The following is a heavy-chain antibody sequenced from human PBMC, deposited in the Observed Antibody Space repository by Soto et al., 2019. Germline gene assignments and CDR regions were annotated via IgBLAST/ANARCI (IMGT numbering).Heavy chain of an antibody. Sequence: SGPTLVNPTQTLTLTCTVSGFSRRTNGAGVGWIRQPPGEPPEWLAHIFSDAGRPYSPSMQSRLTMSTDTSGSQVVLTMTNMDPVDTATYFCARMDADYKYYAMDVWGQGTTVTVS. J-gene: IGHJ6*02. CDR3: ARMDADYKYYAMDV. CDR1: GFSRRTNGAG. CDR2: IFSDAGR. V-gene: IGHV2-26*01. D-gene: IGHD6-25*01.